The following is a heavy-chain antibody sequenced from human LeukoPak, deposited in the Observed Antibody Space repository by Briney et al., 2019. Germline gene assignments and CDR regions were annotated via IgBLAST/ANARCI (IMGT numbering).Heavy chain of an antibody. V-gene: IGHV3-23*01. CDR1: GFTVSSNY. Sequence: HPGGSLRLSCATSGFTVSSNYMSWVRQAPGKGLEWVSGISGSGGSTYYADSVKGRFTISRDNSKNTLYLQMNSLRAEDTAVYYCARDIIEGIAAAGYNWFDPWGQGTLVTVSS. CDR2: ISGSGGST. J-gene: IGHJ5*02. CDR3: ARDIIEGIAAAGYNWFDP. D-gene: IGHD6-13*01.